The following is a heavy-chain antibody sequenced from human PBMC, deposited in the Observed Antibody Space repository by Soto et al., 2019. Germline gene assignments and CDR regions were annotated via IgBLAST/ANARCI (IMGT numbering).Heavy chain of an antibody. V-gene: IGHV3-13*01. CDR3: AKEIFAAAYAATSAFDL. D-gene: IGHD2-8*01. CDR2: IGTAGDT. J-gene: IGHJ4*02. Sequence: GGSLRLSCAASGFTFSSYDMHWVRQATGKGLEWVSAIGTAGDTYYPGSVKGRFTISRENAKNSLYLQMNSLRAGDTGRYFCAKEIFAAAYAATSAFDLWGQGTLVTVSS. CDR1: GFTFSSYD.